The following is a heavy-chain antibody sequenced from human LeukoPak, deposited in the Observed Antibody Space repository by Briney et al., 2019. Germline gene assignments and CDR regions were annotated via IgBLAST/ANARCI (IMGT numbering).Heavy chain of an antibody. CDR1: GFTFSSYW. D-gene: IGHD6-13*01. CDR2: INSEGIST. J-gene: IGHJ4*02. CDR3: ARAGYSSSWYTFDY. V-gene: IGHV3-74*01. Sequence: PGGSLRLSCAASGFTFSSYWMHWVRQAPGKRLVWVSRINSEGISTNYADSVKGRFTIYRDNAKHTLYLKMNSLRAEDTAVYYCARAGYSSSWYTFDYWGQGTLVTVSS.